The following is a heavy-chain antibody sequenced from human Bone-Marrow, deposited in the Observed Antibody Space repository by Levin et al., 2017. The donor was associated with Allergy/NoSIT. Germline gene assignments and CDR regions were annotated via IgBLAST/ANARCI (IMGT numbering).Heavy chain of an antibody. CDR3: ARDSRDTSGWSDPYFDY. J-gene: IGHJ4*02. Sequence: SETLSLTCTVSGGSISSYYWSWIRQPPGKGLEWIGYIYYSGSTNYNPSLKSRVTISVDTSKNQFSLKLSSVTAADTAVYYCARDSRDTSGWSDPYFDYWGQGTLVTVSS. CDR1: GGSISSYY. D-gene: IGHD6-19*01. V-gene: IGHV4-59*01. CDR2: IYYSGST.